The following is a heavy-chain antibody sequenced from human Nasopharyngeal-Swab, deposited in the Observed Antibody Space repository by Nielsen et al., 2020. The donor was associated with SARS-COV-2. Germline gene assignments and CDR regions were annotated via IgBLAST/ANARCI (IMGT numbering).Heavy chain of an antibody. CDR1: GLSFSGYL. CDR3: PKITADYDFWSHQYYYYMDV. D-gene: IGHD3-3*01. V-gene: IGHV3-7*03. Sequence: GESLKISCAATGLSFSGYLMTWGRQAPGKGLEWVANIKNDGREKYYGESVKGRFTSSRDNAKNSLFRQMSTLRAEDTAVYYCPKITADYDFWSHQYYYYMDVWGKGTTVTVSS. J-gene: IGHJ6*03. CDR2: IKNDGREK.